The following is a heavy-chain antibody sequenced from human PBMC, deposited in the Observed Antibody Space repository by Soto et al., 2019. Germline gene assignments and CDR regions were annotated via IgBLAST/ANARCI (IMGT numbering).Heavy chain of an antibody. CDR1: GGSISSYY. CDR2: IYYSGST. CDR3: AREGGYEQHYYYYYYYMDV. J-gene: IGHJ6*03. D-gene: IGHD5-12*01. V-gene: IGHV4-59*01. Sequence: QVQLQESGPGLVKPSETLSLTCTVSGGSISSYYWSWIRQPPGKGLEWIGYIYYSGSTNYKPSLKSRVTISVDTSKNQFSLKLSSVTAADTAVYYCAREGGYEQHYYYYYYYMDVWGKGTTVTVSS.